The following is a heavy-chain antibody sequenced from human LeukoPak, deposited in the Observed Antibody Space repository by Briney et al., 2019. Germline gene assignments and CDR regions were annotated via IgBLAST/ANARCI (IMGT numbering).Heavy chain of an antibody. J-gene: IGHJ4*02. CDR1: VFTFSSRW. D-gene: IGHD2-15*01. CDR2: TKQDGSEK. CDR3: ARDSDGYDL. V-gene: IGHV3-7*01. Sequence: GGSLRISYAATVFTFSSRWMSWVRQAPGKGLEWVANTKQDGSEKYYVDSVKGRFTISRDNTKNSLYLQMNSLRLDDTAVYYCARDSDGYDLWGQGTLVTVSS.